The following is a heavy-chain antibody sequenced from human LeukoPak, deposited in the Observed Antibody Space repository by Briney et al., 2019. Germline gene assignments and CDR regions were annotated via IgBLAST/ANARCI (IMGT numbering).Heavy chain of an antibody. Sequence: SETLSLTCTVSGGSISSYYWSWIRQPAGKGLEWIGRIYTSGSTNYNPSLKSRVTMSVDTSKNQFSLKLSSVTAADTAVYYCAREGNNWNFDDAFDIWGQGTMVTVSS. CDR1: GGSISSYY. CDR2: IYTSGST. V-gene: IGHV4-4*07. J-gene: IGHJ3*02. CDR3: AREGNNWNFDDAFDI. D-gene: IGHD1-7*01.